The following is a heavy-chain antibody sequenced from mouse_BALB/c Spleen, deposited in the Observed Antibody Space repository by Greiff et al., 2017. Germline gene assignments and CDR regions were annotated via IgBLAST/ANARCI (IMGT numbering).Heavy chain of an antibody. CDR3: ARGLWLRRRYAMDY. J-gene: IGHJ4*01. CDR1: GFTFSSYA. Sequence: EVKLMESGGGLVKPGGSLKLSCAASGFTFSSYAMSWVRQSPEKRLEWVAAISSGGSYTYYPDTVTGRFTISRDNAKNTLYLEMSSLRSEDTAMYYCARGLWLRRRYAMDYWGQGTSVTVAA. CDR2: ISSGGSYT. D-gene: IGHD2-2*01. V-gene: IGHV5-9-4*01.